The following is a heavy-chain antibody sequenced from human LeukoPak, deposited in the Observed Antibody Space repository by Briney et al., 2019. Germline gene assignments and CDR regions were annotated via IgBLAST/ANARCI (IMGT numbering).Heavy chain of an antibody. CDR3: ARDLGGYYYDSHR. CDR2: INSDGTST. CDR1: GFTFSSYW. V-gene: IGHV3-74*01. Sequence: GGSLRLSCAASGFTFSSYWMYWVRQAPGEGLVWVSRINSDGTSTRYADSVKGRFTISRDNAKNSLYLQMNSLRAEDTAVYYCARDLGGYYYDSHRWGQGTLVTVSS. D-gene: IGHD3-22*01. J-gene: IGHJ4*02.